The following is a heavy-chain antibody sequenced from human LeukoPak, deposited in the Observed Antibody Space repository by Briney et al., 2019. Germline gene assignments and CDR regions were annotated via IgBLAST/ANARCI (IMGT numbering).Heavy chain of an antibody. J-gene: IGHJ6*02. CDR1: GFTVSTKF. D-gene: IGHD6-19*01. CDR2: IYDGGIT. CDR3: ARVPRGSAWYFGGMDV. Sequence: PGGSLRLSCAASGFTVSTKFMSWVRQAPGKGLEWVSVIYDGGITYYADSVKGRFTISGDNSKNTLYLQMNSLRAEDTAVYYCARVPRGSAWYFGGMDVWGQGTTVTVSS. V-gene: IGHV3-66*01.